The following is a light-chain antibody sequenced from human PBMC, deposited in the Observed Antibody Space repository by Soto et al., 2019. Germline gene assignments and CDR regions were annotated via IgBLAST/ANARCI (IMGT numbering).Light chain of an antibody. CDR1: QNIDAW. Sequence: IQMTQSPSTLSASVGDRVTITCRASQNIDAWLAWYQQKPGKAPKVLIYKASSLESGVASRFSGSGSGTEFTLTISSLQPDYSATYYCQRYNTYPLTFGGGTKVEIK. CDR2: KAS. V-gene: IGKV1-5*03. J-gene: IGKJ4*01. CDR3: QRYNTYPLT.